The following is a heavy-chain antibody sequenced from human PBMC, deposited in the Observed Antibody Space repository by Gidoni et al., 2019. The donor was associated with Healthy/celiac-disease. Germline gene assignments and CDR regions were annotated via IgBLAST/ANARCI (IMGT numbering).Heavy chain of an antibody. V-gene: IGHV4-59*01. CDR1: GGSISSYY. CDR3: ARAVGAIFDY. D-gene: IGHD3-3*01. J-gene: IGHJ4*02. Sequence: QVQLQESGPGLVKPSETLSLTCHVSGGSISSYYWSWIRQPPGTGLEWIGYIYYSGSTNSHPSLKSRVTISVDTSKNQFSLKLSSVTAADTAVYYCARAVGAIFDYWGQGTLVTVSS. CDR2: IYYSGST.